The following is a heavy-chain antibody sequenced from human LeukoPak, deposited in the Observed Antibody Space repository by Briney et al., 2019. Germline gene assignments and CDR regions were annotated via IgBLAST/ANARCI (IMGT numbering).Heavy chain of an antibody. V-gene: IGHV3-23*01. Sequence: PGGSLRLSCAASGFTFSDYSMSWVRQAPGKGLEWVSAISGSGDKTYCADSVKGRFTVSRDNSKNTLYLQMNSLRGEDTAVYYCAKDRMVYGYWGQGTLVAVSS. J-gene: IGHJ4*02. CDR1: GFTFSDYS. CDR3: AKDRMVYGY. D-gene: IGHD2-8*01. CDR2: ISGSGDKT.